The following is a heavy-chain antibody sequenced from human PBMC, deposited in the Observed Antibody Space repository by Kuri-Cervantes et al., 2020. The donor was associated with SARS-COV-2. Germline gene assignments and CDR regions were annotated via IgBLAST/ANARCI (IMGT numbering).Heavy chain of an antibody. V-gene: IGHV3-73*01. CDR3: TRPPQDSEEYFDY. Sequence: GESLKIPCAASGFIFSGSALHWVRQASGRGLEWVGRSRSKANSYATAYAASVKGRFTISRDDSKNTAYLQMDSLKTEDTAVYYCTRPPQDSEEYFDYWGRGTLVTVSS. CDR2: SRSKANSYAT. D-gene: IGHD4-11*01. J-gene: IGHJ4*02. CDR1: GFIFSGSA.